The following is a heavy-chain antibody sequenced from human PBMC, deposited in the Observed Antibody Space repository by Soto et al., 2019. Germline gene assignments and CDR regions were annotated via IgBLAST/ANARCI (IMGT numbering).Heavy chain of an antibody. J-gene: IGHJ4*02. CDR1: GFTFSSYA. D-gene: IGHD2-2*01. Sequence: QVQLVESGGGVVQPGRSLRLSCAASGFTFSSYALHWVRQAPGRGLEWVALISFDGNNKYYANSVKGRFTISRDNSKNTLYLQMSGLRAEDTDVYYCGRCSSTSCHLGADYWGQGTLVTVSS. CDR3: GRCSSTSCHLGADY. V-gene: IGHV3-30-3*01. CDR2: ISFDGNNK.